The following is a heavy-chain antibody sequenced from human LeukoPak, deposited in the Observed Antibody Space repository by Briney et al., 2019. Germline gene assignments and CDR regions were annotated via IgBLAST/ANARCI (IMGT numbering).Heavy chain of an antibody. CDR3: AREGYGSDYYYYMDV. Sequence: PGGSLRLSCAASGFTFSSYEMNWVRQAPGKGLEWVSYISSSGSTIYYADSVKGRFTISRDNAKNSLYLQMNSLRAEDTAVYYCAREGYGSDYYYYMDVWGKGTTVTVSS. CDR1: GFTFSSYE. D-gene: IGHD5-18*01. J-gene: IGHJ6*03. V-gene: IGHV3-48*03. CDR2: ISSSGSTI.